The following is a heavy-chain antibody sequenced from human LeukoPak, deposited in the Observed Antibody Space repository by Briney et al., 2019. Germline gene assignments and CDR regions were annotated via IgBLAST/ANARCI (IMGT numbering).Heavy chain of an antibody. D-gene: IGHD3-10*01. CDR2: ITSGSSTI. J-gene: IGHJ4*02. Sequence: GGSLRLSCAASGFTFSSYSMNWVRQAPGKGLGWVSYITSGSSTIYYADSVKGRFTISRDNAKSSLYLQMNSLRAEDTAVYYCARGKGHDTSSTDYWGQGTLVTVSS. CDR3: ARGKGHDTSSTDY. CDR1: GFTFSSYS. V-gene: IGHV3-48*01.